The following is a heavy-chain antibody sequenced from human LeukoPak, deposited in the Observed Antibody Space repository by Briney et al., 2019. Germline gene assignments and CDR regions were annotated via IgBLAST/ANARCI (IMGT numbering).Heavy chain of an antibody. CDR2: IYTSGST. CDR1: GGSISSGSYY. D-gene: IGHD3-3*01. J-gene: IGHJ5*02. Sequence: SRTLSLTCTVSGGSISSGSYYWSWIRQPAGKGLEWIGRIYTSGSTNYNPSLKSRVTISVDTSKNQFSLKLSSVTAADTAVYYCARDLSDGFWSGYYFNWFDPWGQGTLVTVSS. V-gene: IGHV4-61*02. CDR3: ARDLSDGFWSGYYFNWFDP.